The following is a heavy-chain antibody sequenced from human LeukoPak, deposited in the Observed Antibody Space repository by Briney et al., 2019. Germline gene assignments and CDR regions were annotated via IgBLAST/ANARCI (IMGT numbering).Heavy chain of an antibody. CDR3: ARKTTVISPRAFDI. CDR2: ISGSGGST. Sequence: PGGSLRLSCVASGFTLSSYAMSWVRQAPGKGLEWVSTISGSGGSTYYADSVKGRFTISRDKSKNTLYLQMNSLRAEDTAVYYCARKTTVISPRAFDIWGQGTMVTVSS. CDR1: GFTLSSYA. V-gene: IGHV3-23*01. J-gene: IGHJ3*02. D-gene: IGHD4-17*01.